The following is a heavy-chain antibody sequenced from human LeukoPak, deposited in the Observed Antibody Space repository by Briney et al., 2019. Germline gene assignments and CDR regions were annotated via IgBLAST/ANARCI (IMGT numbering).Heavy chain of an antibody. Sequence: GGSLRLSCAASGFTFSSYAMHWVRQAPGKGLEGVAVISYDGSNKYYADSVKGRFTISRDNSKNTLYLQMNSLRAEDTAVYYCARDRGHIAAAEYFDYWGQGTLVTVSS. CDR1: GFTFSSYA. V-gene: IGHV3-30-3*01. CDR3: ARDRGHIAAAEYFDY. CDR2: ISYDGSNK. J-gene: IGHJ4*02. D-gene: IGHD6-13*01.